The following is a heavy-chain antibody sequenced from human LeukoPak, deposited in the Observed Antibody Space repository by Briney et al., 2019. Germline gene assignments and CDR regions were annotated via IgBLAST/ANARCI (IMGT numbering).Heavy chain of an antibody. J-gene: IGHJ4*02. CDR2: MGTSGDK. CDR1: GFTFGSYD. D-gene: IGHD4-17*01. CDR3: ARSRGVNYGAIDY. Sequence: PGGSLRLSCAASGFTFGSYDMHWVRQGTGKGLEWVSSMGTSGDKYLSCSVKGRFTISREDAKNSLYLQMNSLRAEDTAVYYCARSRGVNYGAIDYWGQGTLVTVSS. V-gene: IGHV3-13*04.